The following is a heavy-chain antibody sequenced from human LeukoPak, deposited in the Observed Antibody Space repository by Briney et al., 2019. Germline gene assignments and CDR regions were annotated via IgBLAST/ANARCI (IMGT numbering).Heavy chain of an antibody. CDR3: ARDNYPFWSGYYTKGYFDY. J-gene: IGHJ4*02. CDR2: ISWNSGSI. V-gene: IGHV3-9*01. D-gene: IGHD3-3*01. CDR1: GFTFDDYA. Sequence: GGSLRLSCAASGFTFDDYAMHWVRQAPGKGLEWVSGISWNSGSIGYADSVKGRFTISRDNAKNSLYLQMNSLRAEDTAVYYCARDNYPFWSGYYTKGYFDYWGQGTLVTVSS.